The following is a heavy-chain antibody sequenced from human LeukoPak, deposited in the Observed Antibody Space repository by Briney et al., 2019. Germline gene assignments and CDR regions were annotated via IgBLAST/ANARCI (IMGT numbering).Heavy chain of an antibody. V-gene: IGHV1-46*01. J-gene: IGHJ4*02. CDR2: INPSGGST. CDR3: ARKGGYYYGSGSFDY. Sequence: VASVKVSCKASGYTFTSYYMHWVRQAPGQGLEWMGIINPSGGSTSYAQKFQGRVTITADESTSTAYMELSSLRSEDTAVYYCARKGGYYYGSGSFDYWGQGTLVTVSS. D-gene: IGHD3-10*01. CDR1: GYTFTSYY.